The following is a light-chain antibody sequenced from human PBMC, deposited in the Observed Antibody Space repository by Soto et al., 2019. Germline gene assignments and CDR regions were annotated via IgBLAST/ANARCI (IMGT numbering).Light chain of an antibody. CDR3: ETWDGNTRV. V-gene: IGLV4-60*02. CDR1: SGHSSYI. CDR2: LEGSGSY. J-gene: IGLJ1*01. Sequence: QLVLTQSSSASASLGSSVKLTCTLSSGHSSYIIAWHQQQPGKAPRYLMKLEGSGSYNKGSGVPDRFSGSSPGADRYLTISNLQFEDETDYYCETWDGNTRVFGTGTKLTVL.